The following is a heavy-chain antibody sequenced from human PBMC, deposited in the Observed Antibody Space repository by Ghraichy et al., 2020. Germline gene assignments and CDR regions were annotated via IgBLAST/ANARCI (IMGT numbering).Heavy chain of an antibody. D-gene: IGHD2-8*02. CDR1: GFTFSSYG. J-gene: IGHJ4*02. CDR2: ISHEPRIK. V-gene: IGHV3-30*18. CDR3: AKDASDTVEGGLH. Sequence: GGSLRLSCAASGFTFSSYGMHWVRLPPGKGLEWVAVISHEPRIKYYADSVKGRFTISRDNFKNTLYLQMNSLRAEDTAVYYCAKDASDTVEGGLHWGQGALVTVSS.